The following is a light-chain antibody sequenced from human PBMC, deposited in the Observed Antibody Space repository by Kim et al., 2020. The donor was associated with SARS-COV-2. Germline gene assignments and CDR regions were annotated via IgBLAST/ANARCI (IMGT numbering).Light chain of an antibody. Sequence: QSVLTQPPSVSATPGQKVTISCSGSRSNIGSNPVSWYQQFPGTAPKLITYDNNKRPSGIPDRFSSSKSGTSATLGITGLRTGDEADYYCATWDSSLGVGVFGGGTQLTVL. V-gene: IGLV1-51*01. CDR2: DNN. J-gene: IGLJ3*02. CDR3: ATWDSSLGVGV. CDR1: RSNIGSNP.